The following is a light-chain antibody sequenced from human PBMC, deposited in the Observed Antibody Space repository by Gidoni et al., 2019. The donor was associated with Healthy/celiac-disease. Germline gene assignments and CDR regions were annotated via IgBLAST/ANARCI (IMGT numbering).Light chain of an antibody. V-gene: IGLV3-25*03. Sequence: SYELIQPPSVSVSPGQTARITCSGDALPKQYAYWYQQKPGQAPVLVIYKDSERPSGFPGRFSGSSSGTTVTLTISGVQAEDEADYYCQSADSSGTYVVFGGGTKLTVL. CDR3: QSADSSGTYVV. J-gene: IGLJ2*01. CDR1: ALPKQY. CDR2: KDS.